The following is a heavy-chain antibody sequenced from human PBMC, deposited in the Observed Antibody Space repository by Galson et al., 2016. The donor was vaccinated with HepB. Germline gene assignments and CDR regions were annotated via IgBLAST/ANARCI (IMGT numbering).Heavy chain of an antibody. V-gene: IGHV3-23*01. CDR2: INYRGERT. D-gene: IGHD7-27*01. CDR3: VKDPNWESGY. Sequence: SLRLSCAASGFTVSTYDMSWVRQAPGKGLEWVSNINYRGERTYYADPVKGRFTISRDNSKNTLKLQMNSLRAEDTAIYYCVKDPNWESGYWGQGTLVTVSS. J-gene: IGHJ4*02. CDR1: GFTVSTYD.